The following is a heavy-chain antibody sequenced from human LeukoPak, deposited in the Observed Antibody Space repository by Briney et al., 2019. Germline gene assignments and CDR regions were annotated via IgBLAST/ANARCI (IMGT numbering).Heavy chain of an antibody. CDR2: IIPIFGTA. CDR1: GYTFTSYY. J-gene: IGHJ4*02. V-gene: IGHV1-69*13. D-gene: IGHD6-6*01. Sequence: SVKVSCKASGYTFTSYYMHWVRQAPGQGLEWMGGIIPIFGTANYAQKFQGRVTITADESTSTAYMELSSLRSEDTAVYYCARSRMAARYYFDYWGQGTLVTVSS. CDR3: ARSRMAARYYFDY.